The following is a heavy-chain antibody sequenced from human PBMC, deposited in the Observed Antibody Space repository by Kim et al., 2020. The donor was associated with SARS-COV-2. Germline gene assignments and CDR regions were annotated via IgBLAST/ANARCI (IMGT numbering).Heavy chain of an antibody. CDR3: ARGDRVGYFLDY. D-gene: IGHD2-21*01. CDR1: GFTFSDYW. V-gene: IGHV3-74*01. Sequence: GGSLRLSCAASGFTFSDYWMHWVRQGPGNGLVWVSRIYTDGTRRAYADSVTGRFTISRDNAKNTVYLQMNRLRADDTAVYYCARGDRVGYFLDYWGQGILVTVSS. CDR2: IYTDGTRR. J-gene: IGHJ4*02.